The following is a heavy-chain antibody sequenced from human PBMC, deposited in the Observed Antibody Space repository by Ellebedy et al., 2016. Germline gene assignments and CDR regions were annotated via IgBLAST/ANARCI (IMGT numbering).Heavy chain of an antibody. CDR3: ARRGPTGDPHFDN. Sequence: SETLSLTCAVSGASVSNSPYYWSWIRQPPGKGLEWIGSISHTGTTYYSPSLKSRVAISLDTSNNHFSLKLSSTTAADTAIYYCARRGPTGDPHFDNWGQGTLVTVSS. CDR2: ISHTGTT. J-gene: IGHJ4*02. D-gene: IGHD3-16*01. CDR1: GASVSNSPYY. V-gene: IGHV4-39*01.